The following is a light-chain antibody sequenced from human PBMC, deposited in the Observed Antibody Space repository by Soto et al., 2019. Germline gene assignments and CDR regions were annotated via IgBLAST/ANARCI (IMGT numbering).Light chain of an antibody. CDR3: QQSYNTPFT. CDR1: QSISSY. Sequence: DIQMTQSPPSLSASVGDRVTITCRASQSISSYLNWYQQKPGKAPKLLIYAASSLQSGVPSNFSGSGSGTDFTLTISSLQPEDFATYYCQQSYNTPFTFGPGTKVDIK. J-gene: IGKJ3*01. V-gene: IGKV1-39*01. CDR2: AAS.